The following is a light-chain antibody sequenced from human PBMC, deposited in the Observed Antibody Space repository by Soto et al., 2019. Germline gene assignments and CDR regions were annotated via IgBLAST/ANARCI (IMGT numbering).Light chain of an antibody. CDR2: GAS. V-gene: IGKV3-20*01. Sequence: EIVLTQSPGTLSLSPGESATLSCRASQSVSSNSLAWYQHRPGQAPRLLMYGASTRATGIPDRFSGTGSGSGTDFTLTISRLEPEDFAVYYCQQYITSPWTFGQGTKVDIK. CDR1: QSVSSNS. CDR3: QQYITSPWT. J-gene: IGKJ1*01.